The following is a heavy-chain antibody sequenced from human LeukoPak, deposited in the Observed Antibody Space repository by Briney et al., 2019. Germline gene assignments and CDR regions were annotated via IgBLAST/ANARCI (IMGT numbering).Heavy chain of an antibody. D-gene: IGHD3-10*01. CDR2: IKQDGSEE. CDR1: GFTFSSTW. V-gene: IGHV3-7*01. CDR3: ARYYNPDY. J-gene: IGHJ4*02. Sequence: GGSLRLSCAASGFTFSSTWMTWVRQVPGKGLEWVANIKQDGSEEYYVDSVKGRFTISRDNAKNSLYLQMSSLRAEDTAVYYCARYYNPDYWGQGTLVTVSS.